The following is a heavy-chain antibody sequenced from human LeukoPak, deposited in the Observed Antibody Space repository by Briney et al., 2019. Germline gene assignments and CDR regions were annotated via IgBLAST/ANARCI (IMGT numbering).Heavy chain of an antibody. Sequence: ASVKVSCKASGYTFTSYGISWVRQAPGQGLEWMGWISAYNGNTNYAQKLQGRVTMTTDTSTSTAYMELRSLRSDDTAVYYCARLQLLQAYYYYYYMDVWGKGTTVTVSS. CDR1: GYTFTSYG. D-gene: IGHD2-2*01. CDR2: ISAYNGNT. V-gene: IGHV1-18*01. CDR3: ARLQLLQAYYYYYYMDV. J-gene: IGHJ6*03.